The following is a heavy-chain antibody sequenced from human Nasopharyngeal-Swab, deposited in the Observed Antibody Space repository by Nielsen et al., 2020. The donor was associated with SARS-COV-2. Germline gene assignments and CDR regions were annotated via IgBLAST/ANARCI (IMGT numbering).Heavy chain of an antibody. J-gene: IGHJ6*02. V-gene: IGHV3-21*01. Sequence: GGSLRLSCAASGFTFSSYSMNWVRQAPGKGLEWVSSISSSSSYIYYADSVKGRLTISRDNAKNSLYLQMNSLRAEDTAVYYCARVRQQLQHGMDVWGQGTTVTVSS. CDR1: GFTFSSYS. CDR2: ISSSSSYI. CDR3: ARVRQQLQHGMDV. D-gene: IGHD6-13*01.